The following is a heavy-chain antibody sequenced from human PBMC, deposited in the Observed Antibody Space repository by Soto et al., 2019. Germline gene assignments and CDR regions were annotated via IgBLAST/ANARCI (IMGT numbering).Heavy chain of an antibody. CDR3: ARNTSDSWIDS. J-gene: IGHJ5*01. CDR2: IYYSGST. CDR1: GGSISSSSYY. V-gene: IGHV4-39*01. D-gene: IGHD6-19*01. Sequence: LSLTCTVSGGSISSSSYYWGWIRQPPGKGLEWIGSIYYSGSTYYNPSLKSRVTISVDTSKNQFSLKLSSVTAADTAVYYCARNTSDSWIDSWGQGTLVTGSS.